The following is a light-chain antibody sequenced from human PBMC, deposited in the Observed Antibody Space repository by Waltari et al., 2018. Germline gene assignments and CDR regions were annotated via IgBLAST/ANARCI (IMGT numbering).Light chain of an antibody. V-gene: IGLV1-40*01. J-gene: IGLJ2*01. Sequence: QSVLSQPPSVSGAPGQRVTISCTGSSSNIGATYDVHWYQQLPGTAPKRLIFGNTNRPSGVPDRLSGSKSGTSASLTITGLQAEDEADYYCQAYDNSLNVVLFGGGTKVTVL. CDR3: QAYDNSLNVVL. CDR1: SSNIGATYD. CDR2: GNT.